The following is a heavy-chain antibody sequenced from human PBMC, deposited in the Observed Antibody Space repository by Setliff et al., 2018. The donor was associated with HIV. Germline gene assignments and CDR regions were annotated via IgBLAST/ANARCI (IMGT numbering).Heavy chain of an antibody. Sequence: PSETLSLTCTVSGGSISSGDFYWSWIRQPPGKGLEWTGYIYYDGDTYYQPSLKSRFTISIDTSKNQCSLKLGSVTAADTAVYYCGRVDGSFYTFDIWGQGTMVTVSS. CDR1: GGSISSGDFY. V-gene: IGHV4-30-4*08. CDR3: GRVDGSFYTFDI. CDR2: IYYDGDT. J-gene: IGHJ3*02. D-gene: IGHD3-3*02.